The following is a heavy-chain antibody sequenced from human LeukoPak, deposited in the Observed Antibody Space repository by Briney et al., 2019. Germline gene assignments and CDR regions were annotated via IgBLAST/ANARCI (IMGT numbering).Heavy chain of an antibody. Sequence: ASVKVSRKVSGYTLTELSMHWVRQAPGKGLEWMGGFDPEDGETIYAQKFQGRVTMTEDTSTDTAYMELSSLRSEDTAVYYCAPYSYGYGLVGYWGQGTLVTVSS. CDR2: FDPEDGET. J-gene: IGHJ4*02. V-gene: IGHV1-24*01. CDR3: APYSYGYGLVGY. D-gene: IGHD5-18*01. CDR1: GYTLTELS.